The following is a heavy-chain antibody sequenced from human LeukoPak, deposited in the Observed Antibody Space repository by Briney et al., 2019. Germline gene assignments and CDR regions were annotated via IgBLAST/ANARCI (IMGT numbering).Heavy chain of an antibody. CDR3: ARRGGSGSRGDYYFDY. D-gene: IGHD3-10*01. CDR2: IDYSGGI. CDR1: GGSISSSSYY. V-gene: IGHV4-39*01. J-gene: IGHJ4*02. Sequence: SETLSLTCTVSGGSISSSSYYWGWIRQPPGKGLEWIASIDYSGGIYHNPSLKSRVTISVDTSKNQFSLKLSSVTAADTAVYYCARRGGSGSRGDYYFDYWGQRTLVTVSS.